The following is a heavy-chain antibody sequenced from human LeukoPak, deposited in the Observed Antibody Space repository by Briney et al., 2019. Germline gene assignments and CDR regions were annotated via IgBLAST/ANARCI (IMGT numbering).Heavy chain of an antibody. CDR3: AKDGVLLWFGELLPSPDY. CDR1: GFTFSSYA. J-gene: IGHJ4*02. Sequence: GGSLRPSCAASGFTFSSYAMSWVRQSPGKGLEWVSAISGSGGSTYYADSVKGRFTISRDNSKNTLYLQMNSLRAEDTAVYYCAKDGVLLWFGELLPSPDYWGQGTLVTVS. V-gene: IGHV3-23*01. CDR2: ISGSGGST. D-gene: IGHD3-10*01.